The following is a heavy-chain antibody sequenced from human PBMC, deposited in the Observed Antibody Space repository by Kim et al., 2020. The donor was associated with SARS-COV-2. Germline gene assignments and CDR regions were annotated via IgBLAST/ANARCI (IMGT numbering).Heavy chain of an antibody. J-gene: IGHJ6*02. CDR2: FYGGADST. Sequence: GGSLRLSCAASGFTFWGYTMNWVRQAPGKGLEWVSLFYGGADSTRYADSVKGRFTISRDNSKSTLYLQMTTLRVEDTAVYYCAKGTGFILPSDSTYNLAVWGQGTTGIVSS. CDR1: GFTFWGYT. V-gene: IGHV3-23*03. CDR3: AKGTGFILPSDSTYNLAV. D-gene: IGHD1-26*01.